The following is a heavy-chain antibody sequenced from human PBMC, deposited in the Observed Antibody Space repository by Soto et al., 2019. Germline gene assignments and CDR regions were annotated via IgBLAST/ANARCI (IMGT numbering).Heavy chain of an antibody. CDR3: ARTYYYDSSGYPGQNAEYFQH. Sequence: ASVNVSCKSSGYTFTGYYMHWVRQTPGQGLEWMGWINPNSGGTKYAQKFQGRVTMTGDTSISTAYMELTRLTSDDTAVYFCARTYYYDSSGYPGQNAEYFQHWGQGTLVTVSS. J-gene: IGHJ1*01. CDR1: GYTFTGYY. V-gene: IGHV1-2*02. D-gene: IGHD3-22*01. CDR2: INPNSGGT.